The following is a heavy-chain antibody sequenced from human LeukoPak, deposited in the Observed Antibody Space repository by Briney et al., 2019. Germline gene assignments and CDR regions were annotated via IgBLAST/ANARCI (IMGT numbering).Heavy chain of an antibody. Sequence: GGSLRLSCAASGFTFSSYSMNWVRQAPGKGLEWVSSISSSSSYIYYADSVKGRFTISRDNAKNSLYLQMNSLRAEDTAVYYCARDLGYDSSGYSYDAFDIWGQGTMVTVSS. CDR2: ISSSSSYI. CDR1: GFTFSSYS. CDR3: ARDLGYDSSGYSYDAFDI. D-gene: IGHD3-22*01. V-gene: IGHV3-21*01. J-gene: IGHJ3*02.